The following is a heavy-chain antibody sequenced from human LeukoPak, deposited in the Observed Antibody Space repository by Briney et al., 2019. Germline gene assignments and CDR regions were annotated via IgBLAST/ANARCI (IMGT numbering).Heavy chain of an antibody. CDR1: GDSISRYY. V-gene: IGHV4-59*01. CDR2: IYYSGST. D-gene: IGHD5-18*01. CDR3: ARGGYTYGFVAKFDS. Sequence: SETLSPTCTVSGDSISRYYWSWIRQPPGKGLEWIGYIYYSGSTNYNPSLKSRVTISLDTSKHQFSLKLSSVTAADTAVYYCARGGYTYGFVAKFDSWGQGTLVSVSS. J-gene: IGHJ4*02.